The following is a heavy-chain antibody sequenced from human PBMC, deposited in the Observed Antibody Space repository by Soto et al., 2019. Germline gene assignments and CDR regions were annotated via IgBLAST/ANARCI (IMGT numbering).Heavy chain of an antibody. V-gene: IGHV1-69*06. CDR3: ARLATIFVTYYYGMDV. Sequence: SVKVSCKASGVTFSSYAISWVRQAPGQGLEWMGGIIPIFGTANYAQKFQGRVTITADKSTSTAYMELSSLRSEDTAVYYCARLATIFVTYYYGMDVWGQGTTVTVSS. J-gene: IGHJ6*02. D-gene: IGHD3-3*01. CDR2: IIPIFGTA. CDR1: GVTFSSYA.